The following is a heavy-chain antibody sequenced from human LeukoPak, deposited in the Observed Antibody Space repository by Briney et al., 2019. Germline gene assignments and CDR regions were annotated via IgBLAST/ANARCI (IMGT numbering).Heavy chain of an antibody. CDR3: ARFADYYDSSGYYFFDY. D-gene: IGHD3-22*01. V-gene: IGHV3-7*01. Sequence: PGGSLRLSCAASGFTFSSYWMSWVRQAPGKGLEWVANIKQDGSEKYYVDSVKGRFTISRDNAKNSLYPQMNSLRAEDTAVYYCARFADYYDSSGYYFFDYWGQGTLVTVSS. CDR1: GFTFSSYW. CDR2: IKQDGSEK. J-gene: IGHJ4*02.